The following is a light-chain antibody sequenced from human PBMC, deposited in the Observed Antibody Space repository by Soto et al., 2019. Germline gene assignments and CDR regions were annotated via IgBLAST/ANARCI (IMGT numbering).Light chain of an antibody. Sequence: EIVLTQSPGTLSLSPGERATLFCRASQSISSTYLAWYQHKPGQAPRVLLYGASNRATGIPDRFSGSGSGTDFTLTISRLEPEDSALYYCQQSHDARYTFAQGTKLEIK. CDR1: QSISSTY. CDR2: GAS. J-gene: IGKJ2*01. CDR3: QQSHDARYT. V-gene: IGKV3-20*01.